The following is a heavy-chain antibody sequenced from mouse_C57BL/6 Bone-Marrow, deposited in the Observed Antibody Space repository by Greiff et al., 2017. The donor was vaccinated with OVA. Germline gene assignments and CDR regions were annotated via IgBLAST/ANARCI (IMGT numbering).Heavy chain of an antibody. CDR1: GYTFTSYW. V-gene: IGHV1-61*01. Sequence: QVQLQQPGAELVRPGSSVKLSCKASGYTFTSYWMDWVKQRPGQGLEWIGNIYPSDSETHYNQKFKDKATLTVDKSSSTAYMQLSSLTSEDSAVYYCARQLRPPYYYAMDYWGQGNAVTVSS. CDR2: IYPSDSET. CDR3: ARQLRPPYYYAMDY. J-gene: IGHJ4*01. D-gene: IGHD3-2*02.